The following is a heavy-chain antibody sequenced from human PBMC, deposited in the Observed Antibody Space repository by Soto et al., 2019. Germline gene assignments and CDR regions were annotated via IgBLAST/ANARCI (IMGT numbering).Heavy chain of an antibody. V-gene: IGHV1-18*01. D-gene: IGHD3-9*01. CDR2: ISAYNGNT. Sequence: QVQLVQSGAEVKKPGASVKVSCKASGYTFTSYGISWVRQAPGQGLEWMGWISAYNGNTNYAQKLQGRVTMTKDTSTSTAYMELRSLRSDDTAVYYCARRDYDILTRSRDGMDVWGQGTTVTVSS. CDR3: ARRDYDILTRSRDGMDV. CDR1: GYTFTSYG. J-gene: IGHJ6*02.